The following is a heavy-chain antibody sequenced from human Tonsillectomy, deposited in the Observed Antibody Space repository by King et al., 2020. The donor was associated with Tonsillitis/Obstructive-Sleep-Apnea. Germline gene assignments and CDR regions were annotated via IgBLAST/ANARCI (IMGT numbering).Heavy chain of an antibody. J-gene: IGHJ6*02. D-gene: IGHD1-7*01. V-gene: IGHV3-33*01. Sequence: VQLVESGGGVVQPGRSLRLSCAASGFTFCSYGMHWVRQAPGKGLEWVAVIWYDGSNKYYGDSLKGRFTISRDNSKNTLYLQMNSLRAEDTAVYYCARGITGTTINYYYGIDVWGQGTTVTVSS. CDR1: GFTFCSYG. CDR2: IWYDGSNK. CDR3: ARGITGTTINYYYGIDV.